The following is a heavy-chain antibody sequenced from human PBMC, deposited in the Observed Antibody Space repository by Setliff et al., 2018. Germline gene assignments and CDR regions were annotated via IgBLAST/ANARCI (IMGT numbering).Heavy chain of an antibody. J-gene: IGHJ4*02. V-gene: IGHV4-34*01. CDR3: ARDLGHGGDSDY. CDR1: GGSFSGYY. CDR2: INHSGST. D-gene: IGHD2-21*02. Sequence: SETLSLTCAVYGGSFSGYYWSWIRQPPGKGLEWIGEINHSGSTNYNPSLKSRLTISRDTSKNQVSLKLNSVTATDTAVYYCARDLGHGGDSDYWGQGILVTVSS.